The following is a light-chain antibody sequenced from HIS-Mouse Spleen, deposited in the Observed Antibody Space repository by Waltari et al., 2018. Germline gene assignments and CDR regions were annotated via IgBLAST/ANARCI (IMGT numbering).Light chain of an antibody. Sequence: QSALTQPRSVSGSPGQSVTISCTGTSSDVGGYNYVSWYQQHPGKAPKLMIYDVSKRPSGVPDRFSGSKSGSTASLTISGLQAEDEADYYCCSYAGSYTFEVVFGGGTKLTVL. V-gene: IGLV2-11*01. CDR1: SSDVGGYNY. CDR3: CSYAGSYTFEVV. J-gene: IGLJ2*01. CDR2: DVS.